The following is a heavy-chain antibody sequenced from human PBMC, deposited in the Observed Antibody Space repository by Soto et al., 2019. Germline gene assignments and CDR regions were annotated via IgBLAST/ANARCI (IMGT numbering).Heavy chain of an antibody. Sequence: SETLSLACTLSVGSISNYYWSWIRQPPGKGLEWIGYIYYSGTTNYNPSLKSRVTISVDTSKNQFSLKLTSVTAADTAVYYCALYCSSTSCYGQWDYWGQGTLVTVSS. V-gene: IGHV4-59*03. D-gene: IGHD2-2*01. CDR1: VGSISNYY. CDR2: IYYSGTT. J-gene: IGHJ4*02. CDR3: ALYCSSTSCYGQWDY.